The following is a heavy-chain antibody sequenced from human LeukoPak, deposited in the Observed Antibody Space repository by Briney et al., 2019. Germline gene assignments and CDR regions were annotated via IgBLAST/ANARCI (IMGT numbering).Heavy chain of an antibody. V-gene: IGHV1-69*06. CDR2: IIPIFGTA. D-gene: IGHD4-17*01. J-gene: IGHJ4*02. CDR1: GGAFSSYA. Sequence: SVKVSCKASGGAFSSYAISWVRQAPGQGLEWMGGIIPIFGTANYAQKFQGRVTITADKSTSTAYMELSSLRSEDTAVYYCARDLKGYGDYVMDYWGQGTLVTVSS. CDR3: ARDLKGYGDYVMDY.